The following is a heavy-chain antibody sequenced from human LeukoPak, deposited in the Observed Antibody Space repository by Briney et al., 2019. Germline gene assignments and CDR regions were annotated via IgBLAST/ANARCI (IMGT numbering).Heavy chain of an antibody. CDR1: GFTLSSYW. V-gene: IGHV3-7*01. CDR2: IKQDGSEK. J-gene: IGHJ4*02. D-gene: IGHD5-18*01. Sequence: GGCLRLSCAASGFTLSSYWMSWVRQAPGKGLVWVANIKQDGSEKYYVDSVKGRFTISRDNAKNSLSLQMNSLRVEDTAVYYCARESHTAMGFDYWGQGTLVTVSS. CDR3: ARESHTAMGFDY.